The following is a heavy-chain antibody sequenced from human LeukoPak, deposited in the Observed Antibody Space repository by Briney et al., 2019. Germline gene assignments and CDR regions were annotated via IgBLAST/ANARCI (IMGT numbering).Heavy chain of an antibody. D-gene: IGHD3-22*01. CDR1: GFTFSSYS. CDR2: INSSSSYI. J-gene: IGHJ4*02. V-gene: IGHV3-21*01. CDR3: ARDTYYYYYDSSGRPLYYFDY. Sequence: PGGSLRLSCAASGFTFSSYSMNWVRQAPGKGLEWVSSINSSSSYIYYADSVKGRFTISRDNAKNSLYLQMNSLRAEDTAVYYCARDTYYYYYDSSGRPLYYFDYWGQGTLVTVSS.